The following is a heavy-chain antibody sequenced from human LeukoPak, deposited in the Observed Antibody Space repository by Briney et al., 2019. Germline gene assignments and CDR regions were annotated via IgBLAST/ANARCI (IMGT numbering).Heavy chain of an antibody. J-gene: IGHJ4*02. CDR3: AKAHLTDSSGWYPYFDY. Sequence: PGGSLRLSCAASGFTLSTYAMSWVRQARGKGPEWVSTLSGRGGSTYCADSVKGRFTISRDNSKNTLYLLINSLRAEDTAVYYCAKAHLTDSSGWYPYFDYWGQGTLVTVSS. D-gene: IGHD6-19*01. V-gene: IGHV3-23*01. CDR2: LSGRGGST. CDR1: GFTLSTYA.